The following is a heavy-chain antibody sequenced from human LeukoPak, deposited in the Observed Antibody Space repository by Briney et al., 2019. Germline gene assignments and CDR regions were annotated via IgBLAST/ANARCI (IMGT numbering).Heavy chain of an antibody. Sequence: GGSLRLSCAASGFTFSSYVMHWVRQAPGKGLEWVAVISYDGSNKYYADSVKGRFTISRDNSKNTLYLQMNSLRAEDTAVFYCAKAIPRYYDILTGTYNYYYGMDVWGQGTTVTVSS. D-gene: IGHD3-9*01. CDR2: ISYDGSNK. CDR1: GFTFSSYV. CDR3: AKAIPRYYDILTGTYNYYYGMDV. V-gene: IGHV3-30*18. J-gene: IGHJ6*02.